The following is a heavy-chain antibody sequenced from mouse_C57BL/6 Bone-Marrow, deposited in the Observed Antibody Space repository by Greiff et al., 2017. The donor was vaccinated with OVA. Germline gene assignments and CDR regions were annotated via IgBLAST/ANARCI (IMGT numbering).Heavy chain of an antibody. J-gene: IGHJ2*01. D-gene: IGHD1-1*01. V-gene: IGHV14-4*01. Sequence: VQLQQSGAELVRPGASVKLSCTASGFNIKDDYMHWVKQRPEQGLEWIGWIDPENGDTEYASKFQGKATITADPSSNTAYLQLSSLTSEDTAVYYCTTWYYGSSFYFDYWGQGTTLTVSS. CDR2: IDPENGDT. CDR1: GFNIKDDY. CDR3: TTWYYGSSFYFDY.